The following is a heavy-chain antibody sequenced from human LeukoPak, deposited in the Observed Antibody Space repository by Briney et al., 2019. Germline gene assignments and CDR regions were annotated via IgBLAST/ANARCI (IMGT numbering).Heavy chain of an antibody. CDR1: GYTFTSND. Sequence: ASVTVSCTASGYTFTSNDINWVRQAAGQGLEWMGWMNPHSGSVGYAQKFQGRVIMTWDTSISTAYMELSSLTSDDTAVYYCVRVPQRVPHNWFDPWGQGTLVTVSS. CDR3: VRVPQRVPHNWFDP. J-gene: IGHJ5*02. D-gene: IGHD1-1*01. CDR2: MNPHSGSV. V-gene: IGHV1-8*01.